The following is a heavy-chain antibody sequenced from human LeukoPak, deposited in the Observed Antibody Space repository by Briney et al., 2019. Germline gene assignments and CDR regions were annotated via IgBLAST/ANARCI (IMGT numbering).Heavy chain of an antibody. CDR2: ISSSGSTI. CDR1: GFTFSDYY. J-gene: IGHJ6*02. Sequence: GGSLRLSCAASGFTFSDYYTSWIRQAPGKGLEWVSYISSSGSTIYYADSVKGRFTISRDNAKNSLYLQMNSLRAEDTAVYYCARDTAADYYYYGMDVWGQGTTVTVSS. V-gene: IGHV3-11*01. D-gene: IGHD6-13*01. CDR3: ARDTAADYYYYGMDV.